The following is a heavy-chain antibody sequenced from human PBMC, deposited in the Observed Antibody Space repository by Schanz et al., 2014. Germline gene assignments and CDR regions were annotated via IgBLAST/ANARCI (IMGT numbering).Heavy chain of an antibody. D-gene: IGHD5-12*01. CDR1: EYSFTSYS. CDR2: INTGSGDT. V-gene: IGHV1-3*04. Sequence: QVQLLQSGAEVKRPGASVKVSCKASEYSFTSYSMHWVRQAPGQRLEWMGWINTGSGDTKYSQNFQGRVTITRDTSASTAYMELSSLRSEDTAVYSCARGIGGYGANNYFDYWGQGTLVTVSS. CDR3: ARGIGGYGANNYFDY. J-gene: IGHJ4*02.